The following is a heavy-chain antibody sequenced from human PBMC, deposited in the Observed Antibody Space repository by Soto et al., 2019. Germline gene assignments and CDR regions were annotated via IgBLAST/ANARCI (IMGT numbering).Heavy chain of an antibody. Sequence: SVKVSCKASGGTFSSYAISWVRQAPGQGLEWMGGIIPIFGTANYAQKFQGRVTITADESTSTAYMELSSLRSEDTAVYYRASNPNLKQQLVKLAFDIWGQGTMVTVSS. J-gene: IGHJ3*02. CDR1: GGTFSSYA. D-gene: IGHD6-13*01. CDR2: IIPIFGTA. CDR3: ASNPNLKQQLVKLAFDI. V-gene: IGHV1-69*13.